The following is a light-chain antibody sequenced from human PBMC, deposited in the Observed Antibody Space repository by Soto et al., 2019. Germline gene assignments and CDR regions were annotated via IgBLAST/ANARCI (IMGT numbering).Light chain of an antibody. CDR3: QQYYNWPPMYT. V-gene: IGKV3-15*01. CDR1: QSVSTN. Sequence: EMVMTQSPATLSVSPGERATLSCRASQSVSTNLAWYQHKTGQPPRLLFYGASTRAPGTPSRFSDSASGTEFTLTIGSLQSEDFAVYYCQQYYNWPPMYTFGQGTKLEIK. CDR2: GAS. J-gene: IGKJ2*01.